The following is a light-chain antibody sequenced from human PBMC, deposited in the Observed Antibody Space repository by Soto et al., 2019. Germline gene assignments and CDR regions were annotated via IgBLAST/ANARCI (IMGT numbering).Light chain of an antibody. CDR2: GAS. CDR3: QQYDTSPYT. J-gene: IGKJ2*01. Sequence: EVVLTQSPGTLSLSPGERASLSCRAGQSIHSSFLAWYQQKPGQAPRLLIYGASSRATGIPDRFSGSGSGTDFTLTISRLEPEDFAVYYCQQYDTSPYTFGQGTKLEIK. V-gene: IGKV3-20*01. CDR1: QSIHSSF.